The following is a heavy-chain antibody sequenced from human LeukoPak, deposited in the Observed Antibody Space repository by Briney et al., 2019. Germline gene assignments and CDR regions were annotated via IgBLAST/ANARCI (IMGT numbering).Heavy chain of an antibody. J-gene: IGHJ3*01. CDR2: TYYRSKWYN. Sequence: SQTLSLTCAISGDSVSSNSVAWNWIRQSPSRGLEWLGRTYYRSKWYNDYAVSVKSRITINPDTSKNQFSLQLNPVAPDDTAVYYCARGKYSGFDLWGQGTMVTVSS. D-gene: IGHD2-15*01. CDR1: GDSVSSNSVA. V-gene: IGHV6-1*01. CDR3: ARGKYSGFDL.